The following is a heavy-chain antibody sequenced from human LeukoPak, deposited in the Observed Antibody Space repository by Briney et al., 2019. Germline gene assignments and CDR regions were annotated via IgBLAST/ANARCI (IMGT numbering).Heavy chain of an antibody. V-gene: IGHV1-2*02. Sequence: ASVKVSCKASGYTFTGYYMHWVRQAPGQGLEWMGWINPNSGGTNYAQKFQGRVTMTRDTSISTAYMELSRLRSDDTAVYYCALLLRAIVVVPAATIRNLGWGQGTLVTVSS. D-gene: IGHD2-2*01. CDR1: GYTFTGYY. CDR3: ALLLRAIVVVPAATIRNLG. CDR2: INPNSGGT. J-gene: IGHJ4*02.